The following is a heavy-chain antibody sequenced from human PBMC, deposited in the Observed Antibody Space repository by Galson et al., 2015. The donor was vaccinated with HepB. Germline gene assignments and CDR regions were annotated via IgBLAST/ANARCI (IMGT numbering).Heavy chain of an antibody. CDR1: GYTFTNYG. CDR2: ISAYNGYT. CDR3: ARVVRGGASYFDY. V-gene: IGHV1-18*01. Sequence: SVKVSCKASGYTFTNYGISWVRQAPGQGLEWMGWISAYNGYTNYEQKFQGRVTMTTDTSTSTAYMALRSLRSDDTAVYYCARVVRGGASYFDYWVQGTLVTVSS. J-gene: IGHJ4*02. D-gene: IGHD4-23*01.